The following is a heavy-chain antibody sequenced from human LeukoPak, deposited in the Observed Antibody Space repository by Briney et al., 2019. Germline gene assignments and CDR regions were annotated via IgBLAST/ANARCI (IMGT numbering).Heavy chain of an antibody. CDR1: GGSISSSSYY. J-gene: IGHJ4*02. V-gene: IGHV4-39*07. CDR3: ARDQYYYDSSGYLFDY. CDR2: IYYSGST. Sequence: SETLSLTCTVSGGSISSSSYYWGWIRQPPGEGLEWIGTIYYSGSTYHNPSLKSRVTISVDTSKNQFSLKLSSVTAADTAVYYCARDQYYYDSSGYLFDYWGQGTLVTVSS. D-gene: IGHD3-22*01.